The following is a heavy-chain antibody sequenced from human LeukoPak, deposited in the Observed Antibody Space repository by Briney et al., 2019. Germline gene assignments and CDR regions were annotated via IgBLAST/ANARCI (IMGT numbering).Heavy chain of an antibody. V-gene: IGHV3-11*04. CDR2: ISSSAVTI. CDR3: ARLLYCSSTSCYAAIFDY. CDR1: GFAVNDYY. Sequence: PGGSLRLSCSASGFAVNDYYMSWIRQTPGKGLEWISYISSSAVTIYYADSVKGRFTISRDNAKNSLYLQMNSLRAEDTAVYYCARLLYCSSTSCYAAIFDYWGQGTLVTVSS. J-gene: IGHJ4*02. D-gene: IGHD2-2*01.